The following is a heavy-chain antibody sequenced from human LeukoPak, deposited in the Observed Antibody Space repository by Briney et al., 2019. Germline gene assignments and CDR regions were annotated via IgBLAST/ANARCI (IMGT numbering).Heavy chain of an antibody. CDR3: TTDPMYSPSLY. D-gene: IGHD6-13*01. J-gene: IGHJ4*02. CDR1: GFTFSHAW. Sequence: PGGSLRLSCAVSGFTFSHAWMSWVRQAPGKGLEWVGRIKSKTDGGTTDYAAPVKVRFTISRDDSKNTLYLQMNSLKTEDTAVYYCTTDPMYSPSLYWGQGTLVTVSS. CDR2: IKSKTDGGTT. V-gene: IGHV3-15*01.